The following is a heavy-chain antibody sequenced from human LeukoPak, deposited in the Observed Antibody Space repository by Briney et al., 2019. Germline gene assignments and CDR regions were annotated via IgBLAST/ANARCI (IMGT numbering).Heavy chain of an antibody. CDR2: TSKDGSDT. CDR3: ARGGYSGSYYRFS. CDR1: GFTFSDSW. D-gene: IGHD6-6*01. Sequence: GGSLRLSCAASGFTFSDSWMHWVRQGPGKGPEWLSRTSKDGSDTVYADSAKGRLTASRDNARNTVYLELTNLRPDETALYYCARGGYSGSYYRFSWGRGTLVTVAS. V-gene: IGHV3-74*01. J-gene: IGHJ4*02.